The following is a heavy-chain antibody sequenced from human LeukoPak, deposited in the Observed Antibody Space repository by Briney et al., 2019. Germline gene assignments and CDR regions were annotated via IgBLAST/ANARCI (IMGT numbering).Heavy chain of an antibody. CDR1: GFTFSSYS. D-gene: IGHD4-17*01. CDR3: ALDYGDYYAFDI. J-gene: IGHJ3*02. CDR2: ISSSSSYI. Sequence: GGSLRLSCAASGFTFSSYSTNWVRQAPGKGLEWVSSISSSSSYIYYADSVKGRFTISRDNAKNSLYLQMNSLRAEDTAVYYCALDYGDYYAFDIWGQGTMVTVSS. V-gene: IGHV3-21*01.